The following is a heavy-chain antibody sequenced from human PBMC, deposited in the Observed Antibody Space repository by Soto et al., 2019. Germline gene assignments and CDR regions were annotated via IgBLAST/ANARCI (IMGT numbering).Heavy chain of an antibody. CDR3: AIVTAETAYHYFDF. CDR2: IDPSDSYT. D-gene: IGHD1-1*01. J-gene: IGHJ4*02. Sequence: GESLKISCKGSGYKFTNYWLSWVRQTPGKGLEWMGRIDPSDSYTNYSPSFRGHVTISIDESISTAHLQWSSLKASDTATYYCAIVTAETAYHYFDFWGQGTLVTVSS. CDR1: GYKFTNYW. V-gene: IGHV5-10-1*01.